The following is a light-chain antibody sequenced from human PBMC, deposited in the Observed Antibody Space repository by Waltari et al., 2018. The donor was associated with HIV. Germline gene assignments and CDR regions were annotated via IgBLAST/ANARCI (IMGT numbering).Light chain of an antibody. CDR2: EVS. CDR1: SSAVGTYNV. V-gene: IGLV2-23*02. J-gene: IGLJ1*01. CDR3: CSYAGSSTHV. Sequence: QSALTQPASVSGSPGQSITISCTGTSSAVGTYNVVSWYQQHPGKAPKLMIYEVSKRPSGVSNRFSGSKSGNTASLTISGLQAEDEADYYCCSYAGSSTHVVGTGTKVTVL.